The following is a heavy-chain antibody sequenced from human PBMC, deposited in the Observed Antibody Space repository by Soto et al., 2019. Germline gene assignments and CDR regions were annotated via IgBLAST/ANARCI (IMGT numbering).Heavy chain of an antibody. CDR2: ISGSGGST. V-gene: IGHV3-23*01. J-gene: IGHJ4*02. CDR3: AKDQDVVVPAANFDY. CDR1: GFTFSSYA. D-gene: IGHD2-2*01. Sequence: EVQLLESGGGLVQPGGSLRLSCAASGFTFSSYAMSWVRQAPGKGLKWVSAISGSGGSTYYTDSVKGRFTISRDNSKNTLYLQMNSLRAEDTAVYYCAKDQDVVVPAANFDYWGQGTLVTVSS.